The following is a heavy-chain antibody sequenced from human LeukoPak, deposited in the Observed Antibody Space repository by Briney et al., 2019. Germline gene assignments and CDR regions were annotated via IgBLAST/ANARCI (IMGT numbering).Heavy chain of an antibody. D-gene: IGHD3-22*01. CDR1: GYTLTELS. V-gene: IGHV1-24*01. Sequence: GASVKVSCKVSGYTLTELSMHWVRQAPGKGLEGMGGFDPEDGETSYAQKFQGRVTMTEDTSTDTAYMELSSLRSEDTAVYYCATGKNYYDSSGYVPPFDYWGQGTLVTVSS. CDR2: FDPEDGET. J-gene: IGHJ4*02. CDR3: ATGKNYYDSSGYVPPFDY.